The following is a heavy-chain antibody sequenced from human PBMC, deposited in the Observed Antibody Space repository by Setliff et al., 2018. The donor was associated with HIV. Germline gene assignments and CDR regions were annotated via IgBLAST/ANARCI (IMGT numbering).Heavy chain of an antibody. V-gene: IGHV1-69*10. D-gene: IGHD3-22*01. Sequence: SVKVSCKASGGAFSGYALSWVRQAPGQGLEWMGWLIPILGIPQYAQKFHGRVTISADTSTTTAYLEVSSLRSEDTAVYYCAKGYYHDSRGYPTGPAFDIWGQGTMVTVSS. CDR1: GGAFSGYA. CDR3: AKGYYHDSRGYPTGPAFDI. J-gene: IGHJ3*02. CDR2: LIPILGIP.